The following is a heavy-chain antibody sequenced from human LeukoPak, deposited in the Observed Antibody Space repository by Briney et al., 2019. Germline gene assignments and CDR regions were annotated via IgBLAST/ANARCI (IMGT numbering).Heavy chain of an antibody. CDR1: GFTFSSYG. D-gene: IGHD3-22*01. CDR3: AKSGYYDSSGYYPSPYYYYYMDV. V-gene: IGHV3-30*02. Sequence: PGGSLRLSCAASGFTFSSYGMHWVRQGPGKGLEWVAFIRYGGSNKYYADSVKGRFTISRDNSKNTLFLQMNSLRAEDTAVYYCAKSGYYDSSGYYPSPYYYYYMDVWGKGTTVTVSS. CDR2: IRYGGSNK. J-gene: IGHJ6*03.